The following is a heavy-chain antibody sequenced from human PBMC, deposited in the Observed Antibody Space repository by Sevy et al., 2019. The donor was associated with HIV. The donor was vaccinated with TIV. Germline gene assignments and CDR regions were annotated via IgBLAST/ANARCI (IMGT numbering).Heavy chain of an antibody. CDR1: GGSISSYY. J-gene: IGHJ6*02. CDR3: ARAPYYYGSGSYPYYYYYYGMDV. Sequence: SETLSLTCTVSGGSISSYYWSWIRQPAGKGLEWIGRIDTSGSTNYNPSLKSRVTMSVDTSKNQFSLKLSSVTAADTAVYHCARAPYYYGSGSYPYYYYYYGMDVWGQGTTVTVSS. V-gene: IGHV4-4*07. D-gene: IGHD3-10*01. CDR2: IDTSGST.